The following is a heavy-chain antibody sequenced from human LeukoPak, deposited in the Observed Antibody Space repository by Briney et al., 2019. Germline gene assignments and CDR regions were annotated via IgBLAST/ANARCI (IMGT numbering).Heavy chain of an antibody. CDR3: AEGYYDILTGYSQLDY. Sequence: SETLSLTCTVSGGSISSSNFYWGWIRQPPGKGLEWIGSIYYSGSTYYNPSLKSRVTISVDTSKNQFSLKLSSVTAADTAVYYCAEGYYDILTGYSQLDYWGQGTLVTVSS. J-gene: IGHJ4*02. D-gene: IGHD3-9*01. V-gene: IGHV4-39*07. CDR2: IYYSGST. CDR1: GGSISSSNFY.